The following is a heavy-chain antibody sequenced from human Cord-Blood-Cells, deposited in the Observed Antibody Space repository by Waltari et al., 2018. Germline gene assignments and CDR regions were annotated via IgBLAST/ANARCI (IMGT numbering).Heavy chain of an antibody. CDR2: IYYSGSP. Sequence: QLQLQESGPGLVKPSATLSLTCTVSGGSISSSSYYWGWIRQPPGKGLEWIGSIYYSGSPYYNPSLKSRVTISVDTSKNQFSLKLSSVTAADTAVYYCARRTLLRYFDYWGQGTLVTVSS. V-gene: IGHV4-39*01. J-gene: IGHJ4*02. D-gene: IGHD3-9*01. CDR3: ARRTLLRYFDY. CDR1: GGSISSSSYY.